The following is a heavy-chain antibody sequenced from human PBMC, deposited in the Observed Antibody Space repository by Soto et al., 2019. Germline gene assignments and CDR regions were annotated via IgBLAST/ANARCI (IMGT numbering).Heavy chain of an antibody. V-gene: IGHV1-69*01. CDR3: AIDLLMVRGAATYYYYYGMDV. Sequence: QVQLVQSGAEVKKPGSSVKVSCKASGGTFSSYAISWVRQAPGQGLEWMGGIIPIFGTANYAQKLQGRVTITADESTSTAYMELSSLRSEDTAVYYCAIDLLMVRGAATYYYYYGMDVWGQGTTVTVSS. D-gene: IGHD3-10*01. CDR2: IIPIFGTA. CDR1: GGTFSSYA. J-gene: IGHJ6*02.